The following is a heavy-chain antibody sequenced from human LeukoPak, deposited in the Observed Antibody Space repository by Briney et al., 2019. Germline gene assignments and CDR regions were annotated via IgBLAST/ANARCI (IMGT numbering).Heavy chain of an antibody. Sequence: ASVKVSCKASGGTFSSYAINWVRQATGQGLEWMGWMNPNSGNTGYAQKFQGRVTMTRNTSISTAYMELSSLRSEDTAVYYCARGQDLIAAAGNLNDYWGQGTLVTVSS. CDR1: GGTFSSYA. CDR2: MNPNSGNT. J-gene: IGHJ4*02. CDR3: ARGQDLIAAAGNLNDY. D-gene: IGHD6-13*01. V-gene: IGHV1-8*02.